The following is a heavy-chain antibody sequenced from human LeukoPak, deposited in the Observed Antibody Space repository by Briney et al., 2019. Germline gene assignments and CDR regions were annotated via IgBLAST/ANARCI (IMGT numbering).Heavy chain of an antibody. V-gene: IGHV3-21*01. CDR1: GFTFSDYN. J-gene: IGHJ5*02. CDR2: INGNSDHI. D-gene: IGHD6-6*01. Sequence: GGSLRLSCAASGFTFSDYNMNWVRQAPGERLEWVASINGNSDHIFYADSVTDRFTVSRDNAKNSLYLQMNGLKADDSAVYFCARDRGIAAPNWFDPWGQGTLVTVSS. CDR3: ARDRGIAAPNWFDP.